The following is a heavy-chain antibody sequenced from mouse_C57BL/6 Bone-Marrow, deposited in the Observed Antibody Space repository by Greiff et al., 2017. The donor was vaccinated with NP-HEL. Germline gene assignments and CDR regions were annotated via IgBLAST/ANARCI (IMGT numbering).Heavy chain of an antibody. D-gene: IGHD1-1*01. CDR1: GYTFTDYE. CDR2: IDPETGGT. V-gene: IGHV1-15*01. Sequence: VQLQQSGAELVRPGASVTLSCKASGYTFTDYEMHWVKQTPVHGLEWIGAIDPETGGTAYNQKFKGKAILTADKSSSTAYMELRSLTSEDSAVYYCTRYYGSSYWYFDDWGTGTTVTVSS. CDR3: TRYYGSSYWYFDD. J-gene: IGHJ1*03.